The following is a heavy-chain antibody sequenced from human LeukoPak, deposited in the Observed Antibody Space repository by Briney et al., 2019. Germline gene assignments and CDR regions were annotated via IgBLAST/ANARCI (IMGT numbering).Heavy chain of an antibody. CDR2: IYYSGST. D-gene: IGHD3-10*01. V-gene: IGHV4-59*01. J-gene: IGHJ5*02. Sequence: PSETLSLTCTVSGGSISSYYWSWIRQPPGKGLEWIGYIYYSGSTNYNPSLKSRVTISVDTSKNQFSLKLSSVTAADTAVYYCAREGSGSYVNWFDPWGQGTLVTVSS. CDR3: AREGSGSYVNWFDP. CDR1: GGSISSYY.